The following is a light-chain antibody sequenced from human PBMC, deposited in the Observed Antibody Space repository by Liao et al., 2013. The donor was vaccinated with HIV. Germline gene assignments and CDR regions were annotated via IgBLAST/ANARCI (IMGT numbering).Light chain of an antibody. Sequence: SYELTQPPSVSVSPGQTASITCSGDKLGDKYACWYQQKPGQSPVLVIYQDTERPSGIPERFSGSNSGNTATLTISGTQAVDEADYYCQAWDSTTGVFGTGTKVTRP. CDR1: KLGDKY. CDR3: QAWDSTTGV. CDR2: QDT. J-gene: IGLJ1*01. V-gene: IGLV3-1*01.